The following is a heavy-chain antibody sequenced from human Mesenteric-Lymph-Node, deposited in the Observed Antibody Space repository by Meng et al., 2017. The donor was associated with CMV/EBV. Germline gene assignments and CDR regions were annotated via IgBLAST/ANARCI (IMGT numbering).Heavy chain of an antibody. Sequence: QVPVTCWGAGLFKPSETLSRTGVVYGGSFSGYYWSWIRRPPGKGLEWIGEINHSGSTNYNPSLKSRVTISVDTSKNQFSLKLSSVTAADTAVYYCARHQRWLKSEGGFNYWGQGTLVTVSS. J-gene: IGHJ4*02. CDR1: GGSFSGYY. V-gene: IGHV4-34*01. D-gene: IGHD4-23*01. CDR2: INHSGST. CDR3: ARHQRWLKSEGGFNY.